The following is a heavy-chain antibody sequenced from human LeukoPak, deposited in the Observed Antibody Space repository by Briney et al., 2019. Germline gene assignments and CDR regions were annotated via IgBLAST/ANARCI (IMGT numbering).Heavy chain of an antibody. CDR3: ARDSLYDSSGYYFRPYDY. Sequence: GGSLRLSCAASGFTFSSYWMSWVRQAPGKGLEWVANIKQDGSEKYYVDSVKGRFTISRDNAKNSLYLQMNSLRAEDTAVYYCARDSLYDSSGYYFRPYDYWGQGTLVTVSS. CDR1: GFTFSSYW. D-gene: IGHD3-22*01. V-gene: IGHV3-7*05. CDR2: IKQDGSEK. J-gene: IGHJ4*02.